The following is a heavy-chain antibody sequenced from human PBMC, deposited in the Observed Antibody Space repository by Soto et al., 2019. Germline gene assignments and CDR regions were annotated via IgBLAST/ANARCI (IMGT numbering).Heavy chain of an antibody. J-gene: IGHJ6*02. Sequence: SVKVSCKASGGTFSSYAISWVRQAPGQGLEWMGGIIPIFGTANYARKFQGRVTITADKSTSTDYIELSSLRSEDTALYYCARDTSPYGMDVWGQGTTVTVSS. CDR1: GGTFSSYA. V-gene: IGHV1-69*06. CDR3: ARDTSPYGMDV. CDR2: IIPIFGTA.